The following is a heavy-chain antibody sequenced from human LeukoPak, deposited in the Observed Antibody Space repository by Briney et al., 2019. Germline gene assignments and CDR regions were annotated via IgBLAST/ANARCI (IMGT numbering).Heavy chain of an antibody. Sequence: PSETLSLTCTVSGDSFSSSSYYGGWIRQPPGKGLEWIGYIYYSGSTNYNPSLKSRVTISVDTSKNQFSLKLSSVTAADTAVYYCARGGYSYGCDYWGQGTLVTVSS. V-gene: IGHV4-61*05. D-gene: IGHD5-18*01. J-gene: IGHJ4*02. CDR2: IYYSGST. CDR3: ARGGYSYGCDY. CDR1: GDSFSSSSYY.